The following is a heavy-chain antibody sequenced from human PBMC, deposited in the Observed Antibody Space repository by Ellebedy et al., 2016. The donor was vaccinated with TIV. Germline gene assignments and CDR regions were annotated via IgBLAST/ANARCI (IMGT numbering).Heavy chain of an antibody. CDR3: ARGRDGYNWPYYYYAMDV. CDR2: ISGSGNII. CDR1: GFTFSDYY. J-gene: IGHJ6*02. Sequence: GESLKISCAASGFTFSDYYMSWIRQAPGMRLEWISYISGSGNIIYSADSVKGRFTISRDNAKNSVSLQMSSLTAEDTAVYYCARGRDGYNWPYYYYAMDVWGQGTTVTVSS. V-gene: IGHV3-11*04. D-gene: IGHD5-24*01.